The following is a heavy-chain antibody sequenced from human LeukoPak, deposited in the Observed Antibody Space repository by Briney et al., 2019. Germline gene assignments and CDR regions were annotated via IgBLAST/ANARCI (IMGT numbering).Heavy chain of an antibody. CDR1: GGSFSGYY. J-gene: IGHJ4*02. CDR2: INHSGST. D-gene: IGHD6-13*01. V-gene: IGHV4-34*01. Sequence: PSETLSLTCAVYGGSFSGYYWSWIRQPPGKGLEWIGEINHSGSTNYNPSLKSRVTISVDTSKNQVSLNLSSVTAADTAVYYCARAGSSWSFDYWGQGALVTVSS. CDR3: ARAGSSWSFDY.